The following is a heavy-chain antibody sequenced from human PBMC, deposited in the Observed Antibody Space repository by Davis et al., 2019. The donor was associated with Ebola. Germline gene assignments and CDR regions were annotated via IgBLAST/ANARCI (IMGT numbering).Heavy chain of an antibody. Sequence: GESLKISCQGSGYDFANYWIGWVRQMPGKGLGWMGLIYPGDFDSRYRPSFQGQVTISVDKSISAAYLQWSSLKASDSGTYYCVRRPSLVGAPFDYWGQGTLVTVSS. J-gene: IGHJ4*02. CDR3: VRRPSLVGAPFDY. V-gene: IGHV5-51*01. CDR2: IYPGDFDS. CDR1: GYDFANYW. D-gene: IGHD1-26*01.